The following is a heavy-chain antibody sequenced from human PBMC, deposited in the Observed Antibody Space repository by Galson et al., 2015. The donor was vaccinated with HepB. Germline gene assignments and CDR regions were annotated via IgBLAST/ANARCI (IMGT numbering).Heavy chain of an antibody. CDR3: ARRSLGRVLTREDYYGMDV. CDR2: LSAYNGNT. D-gene: IGHD3-10*01. Sequence: SVKVACKASGYTFTSYGISWVRQAPGQGLEWMGWLSAYNGNTNYAQKLQGRVTMTTDTSTSTAYMELMSLRSDDTAVYYCARRSLGRVLTREDYYGMDVWGQGTTVTVSS. J-gene: IGHJ6*02. CDR1: GYTFTSYG. V-gene: IGHV1-18*04.